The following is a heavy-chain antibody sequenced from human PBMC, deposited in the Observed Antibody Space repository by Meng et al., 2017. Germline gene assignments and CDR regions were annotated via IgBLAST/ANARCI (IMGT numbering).Heavy chain of an antibody. V-gene: IGHV3-7*01. Sequence: GESLKISCAASGFTFSNYWMSWVRQAPGKGLEWVANINQDGSEKYYVDSVKGRFTISRDNAKNSLYLQMNSLRAEDTAVYYCARDILRTGENTDEDWFDPWGQGTLVTVSS. D-gene: IGHD7-27*01. CDR3: ARDILRTGENTDEDWFDP. J-gene: IGHJ5*02. CDR1: GFTFSNYW. CDR2: INQDGSEK.